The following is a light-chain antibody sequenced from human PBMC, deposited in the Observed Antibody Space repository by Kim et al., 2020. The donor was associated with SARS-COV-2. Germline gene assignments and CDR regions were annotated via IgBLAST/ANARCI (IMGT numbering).Light chain of an antibody. CDR1: SSNIGAGYD. V-gene: IGLV1-40*01. J-gene: IGLJ2*01. Sequence: GQTVTISCTGSSSNIGAGYDVHWYQHLPGTAPKLLIYYNNNRPSGVPDRFSGSKSGTSASLAITGLQVEDEADYYCQSYDSSLRGVFGGGTQLTVL. CDR2: YNN. CDR3: QSYDSSLRGV.